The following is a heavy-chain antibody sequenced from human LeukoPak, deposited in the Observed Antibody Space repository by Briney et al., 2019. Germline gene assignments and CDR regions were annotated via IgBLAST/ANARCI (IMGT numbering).Heavy chain of an antibody. CDR1: GGSIRRSYY. Sequence: SETLSLTCTVSGGSIRRSYYWDWIRQAPGKGLEWIGSSIYYSETTYYSPSLKSRVTISVDTSKKQFSLKLSSVTAADTAVYYCARRRDYWVIDYWGQGTLVTVSS. CDR2: SIYYSETT. D-gene: IGHD2-8*02. CDR3: ARRRDYWVIDY. V-gene: IGHV4-39*01. J-gene: IGHJ4*02.